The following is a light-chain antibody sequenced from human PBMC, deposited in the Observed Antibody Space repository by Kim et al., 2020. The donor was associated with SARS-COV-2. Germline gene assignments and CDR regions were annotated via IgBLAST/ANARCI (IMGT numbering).Light chain of an antibody. CDR1: RNDIGSYKY. CDR3: TSYTTSTTLV. V-gene: IGLV2-14*03. CDR2: DVS. J-gene: IGLJ2*01. Sequence: ALTQPASVSGSPGQSITISCSGTRNDIGSYKYVSWYQQHPGKAPQLVIYDVSNRPSGVSNRFSGSKSGYTASLTISGLQPEDEGDYYCTSYTTSTTLVFGGGTKVTVL.